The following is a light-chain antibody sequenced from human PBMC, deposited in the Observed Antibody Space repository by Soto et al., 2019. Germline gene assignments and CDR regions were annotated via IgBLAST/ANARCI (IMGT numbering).Light chain of an antibody. V-gene: IGKV1-5*03. Sequence: DIQMTQSPSTLSGSVGDRVTITCRASQTISSWLAWYQQKPGKAPKLLIYKSSTLKSGVPSRFSGSGSGTEFTITISSLQPYDFATYYCQDYKSYSEAFGQGTKVELK. CDR3: QDYKSYSEA. J-gene: IGKJ1*01. CDR1: QTISSW. CDR2: KSS.